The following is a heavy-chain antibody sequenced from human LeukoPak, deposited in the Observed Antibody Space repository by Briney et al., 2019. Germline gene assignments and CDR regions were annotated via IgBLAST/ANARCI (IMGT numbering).Heavy chain of an antibody. CDR1: GFTFSSYA. D-gene: IGHD2-21*02. Sequence: GGSLRLSCAASGFTFSSYAMSWVRQPPGKGREWVSAISGSGGSTYYADSVKGRFTISRDNSKNTLYLQMNSLRAEDTAVYYCAKDHVVVTAILGPWGQGTLVTVSS. CDR2: ISGSGGST. CDR3: AKDHVVVTAILGP. V-gene: IGHV3-23*01. J-gene: IGHJ5*02.